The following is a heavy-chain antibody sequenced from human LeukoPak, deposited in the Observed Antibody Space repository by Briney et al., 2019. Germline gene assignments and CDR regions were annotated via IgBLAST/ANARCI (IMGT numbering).Heavy chain of an antibody. D-gene: IGHD3-10*01. Sequence: GGSLRLSCAASGFTFNSYTMNWVHQAPGKGLEWISYISRTGTTIYYADSVKGRFTISRDNAKNSLYLQMNSLRSEDTGLYFCASAVYYGSGSRDYWGQGTLVTVSS. CDR1: GFTFNSYT. J-gene: IGHJ4*02. CDR3: ASAVYYGSGSRDY. V-gene: IGHV3-48*01. CDR2: ISRTGTTI.